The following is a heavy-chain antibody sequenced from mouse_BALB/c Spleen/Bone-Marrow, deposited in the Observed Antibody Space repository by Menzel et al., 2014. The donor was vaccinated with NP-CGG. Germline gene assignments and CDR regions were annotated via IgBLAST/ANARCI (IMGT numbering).Heavy chain of an antibody. CDR2: IYPYNGGT. CDR3: AGRFITTAAWFAY. Sequence: EVKLMESGPELVKPGASVKISCKASGYTFTDYNMHWVKQSHGKSLEWIGYIYPYNGGTGYNQKFKSKATLTVDNSSSTAYMELRSLTSEDSAVYYCAGRFITTAAWFAYWGQGTLVTVSA. J-gene: IGHJ3*01. CDR1: GYTFTDYN. V-gene: IGHV1S29*02. D-gene: IGHD1-2*01.